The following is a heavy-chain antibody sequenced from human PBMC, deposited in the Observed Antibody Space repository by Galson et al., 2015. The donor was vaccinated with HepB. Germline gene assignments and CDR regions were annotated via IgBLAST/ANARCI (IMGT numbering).Heavy chain of an antibody. V-gene: IGHV1-18*01. D-gene: IGHD2-2*01. CDR2: ISAYNGNT. CDR3: ARDCSSTSCYVVFDY. Sequence: SVKVSCKASGYTFTSYGISWVRQAPGQGLEWMGWISAYNGNTNYAQKLQGRVTMTTDTSTSTAYMELRSLRSDDTAVYYCARDCSSTSCYVVFDYWGQGTLVTVSS. J-gene: IGHJ4*02. CDR1: GYTFTSYG.